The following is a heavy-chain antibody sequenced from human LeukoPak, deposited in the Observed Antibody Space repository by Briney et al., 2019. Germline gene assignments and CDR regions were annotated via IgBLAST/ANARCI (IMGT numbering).Heavy chain of an antibody. CDR1: GGSISSGSYY. CDR2: IYTSGST. J-gene: IGHJ6*03. V-gene: IGHV4-61*02. Sequence: SETLSFTCTVSGGSISSGSYYWSWIRQPAGKGLEWIGRIYTSGSTNYNPSLKSRVTISVDTSKNQFSLKLSSVTAADTAVYYCARASVDTAMGGDYYYYMDVWGKGTTVTVSS. CDR3: ARASVDTAMGGDYYYYMDV. D-gene: IGHD5-18*01.